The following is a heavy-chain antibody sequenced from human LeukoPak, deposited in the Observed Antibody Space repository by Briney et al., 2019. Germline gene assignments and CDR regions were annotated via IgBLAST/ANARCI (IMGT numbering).Heavy chain of an antibody. Sequence: SETLSLTCTVSSGSISSYYWSWTRQPPGKGLEWIGYIYYSGSTNYNPSLKSRVTISVDTSKNQFSLKLSSVTAADTAVYYCASLGNVDYWGQGTLVTVSS. D-gene: IGHD1-1*01. CDR1: SGSISSYY. V-gene: IGHV4-59*08. CDR2: IYYSGST. J-gene: IGHJ4*02. CDR3: ASLGNVDY.